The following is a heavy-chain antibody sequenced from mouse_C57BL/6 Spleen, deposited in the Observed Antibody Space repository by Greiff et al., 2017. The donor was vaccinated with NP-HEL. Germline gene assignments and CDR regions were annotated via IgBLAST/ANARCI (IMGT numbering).Heavy chain of an antibody. CDR2: IYPGDGDT. CDR3: AREGYYAFDY. J-gene: IGHJ2*01. V-gene: IGHV1-82*01. Sequence: VKLLESGPELVKPGASVKISCKASGYAFSSSWMNWVKQRPGKGLEWIGRIYPGDGDTNYNGKFKGKATLTADKSSSTAYMQLSSLTSEEAAVYFCAREGYYAFDYWGQGTTLTVSS. CDR1: GYAFSSSW. D-gene: IGHD2-3*01.